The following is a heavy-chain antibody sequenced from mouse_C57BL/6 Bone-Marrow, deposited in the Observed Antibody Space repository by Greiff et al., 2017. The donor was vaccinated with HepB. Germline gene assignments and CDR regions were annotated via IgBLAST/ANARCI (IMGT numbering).Heavy chain of an antibody. D-gene: IGHD1-1*01. Sequence: VQLQQSGAELVRPGASVKLSCTASGFNIKDDYMHWVKQRPEQGLEWIGWIDPENGDTEYASKFQGKATITADTSSNTAYLQLSSLTSEDTAVYYCTTHFITTVVATYYDAMDYWGQGTSVTVSS. CDR2: IDPENGDT. CDR3: TTHFITTVVATYYDAMDY. V-gene: IGHV14-4*01. CDR1: GFNIKDDY. J-gene: IGHJ4*01.